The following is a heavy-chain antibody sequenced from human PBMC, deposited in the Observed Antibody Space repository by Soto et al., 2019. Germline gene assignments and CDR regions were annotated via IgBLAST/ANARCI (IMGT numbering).Heavy chain of an antibody. V-gene: IGHV3-49*03. Sequence: LRLSCTASGFTFVDYAMIWFRQAGGKGLEWVGFIRSKAYGGTTGYAASVKDRFTISRDDSKSIAYLQMNSLKTEDTDVYYCTRPYYYDSTGYQRYWGQGTLVTVSS. CDR2: IRSKAYGGTT. CDR3: TRPYYYDSTGYQRY. D-gene: IGHD3-22*01. CDR1: GFTFVDYA. J-gene: IGHJ4*02.